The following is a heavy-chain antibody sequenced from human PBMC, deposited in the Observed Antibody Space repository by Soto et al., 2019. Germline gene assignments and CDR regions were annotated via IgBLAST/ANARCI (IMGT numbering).Heavy chain of an antibody. CDR1: GFTFSSYG. CDR2: ISYDGSHK. D-gene: IGHD1-1*01. V-gene: IGHV3-30*03. J-gene: IGHJ4*02. CDR3: ASDRSVEQRRPPSDY. Sequence: QVQLVESGGGVVQPGRSLRLSCAASGFTFSSYGMHWVRQAPGKGLEWVAIISYDGSHKYYEDSVKGLFPISRDNSENTFYLQMTSLTAKDPALYYWASDRSVEQRRPPSDYWGQGTLVTVSS.